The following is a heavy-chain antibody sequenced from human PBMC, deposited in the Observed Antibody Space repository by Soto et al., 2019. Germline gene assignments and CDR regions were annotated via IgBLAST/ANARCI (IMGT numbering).Heavy chain of an antibody. D-gene: IGHD6-19*01. CDR3: AHRRVPGIAVAD. Sequence: QITLKESGPTLVKPTQTLTLTCTFSGFSLSTSGVGVGWIRQPPGKALEWLALIYWDDDKRYSPSLKSRLTITKDPSKNQVVLTMTNMDPVNTATYYCAHRRVPGIAVADWGQGTLVTVSS. J-gene: IGHJ4*02. CDR2: IYWDDDK. V-gene: IGHV2-5*02. CDR1: GFSLSTSGVG.